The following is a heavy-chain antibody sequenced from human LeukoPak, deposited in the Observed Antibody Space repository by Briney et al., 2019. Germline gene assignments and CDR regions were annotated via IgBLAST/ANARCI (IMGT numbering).Heavy chain of an antibody. D-gene: IGHD1-26*01. J-gene: IGHJ1*01. CDR3: ARSFSGSYYFGYFQH. V-gene: IGHV3-21*01. Sequence: GGSLRLSCAASGFTFSSYSMNWVRQAPGRGLEWVSSISSSSSYIYYADSVKGRFTISRDNAKNSLYLQMNSLRAEDTAVYYCARSFSGSYYFGYFQHWGQGTLVTVSS. CDR1: GFTFSSYS. CDR2: ISSSSSYI.